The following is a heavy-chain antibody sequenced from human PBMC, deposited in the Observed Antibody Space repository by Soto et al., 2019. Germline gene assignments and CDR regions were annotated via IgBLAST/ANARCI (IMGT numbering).Heavy chain of an antibody. CDR3: AKRDYGSGRSSPLINY. J-gene: IGHJ4*02. CDR1: GVTFSSYS. D-gene: IGHD3-10*01. CDR2: VGGGGDNT. V-gene: IGHV3-23*01. Sequence: EVQLLESGGGLVQPGGSLRLSCAASGVTFSSYSMNWVRQAPGKGLEWVASVGGGGDNTFYADSVKGRFTISRDDSQNTRYLQMSSLRAEDTAVYFCAKRDYGSGRSSPLINYWGQGTLVTVSS.